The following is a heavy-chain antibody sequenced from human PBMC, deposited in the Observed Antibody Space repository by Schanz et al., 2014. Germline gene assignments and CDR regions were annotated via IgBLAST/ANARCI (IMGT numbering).Heavy chain of an antibody. CDR2: ISASGSTT. CDR3: GRAGTGMAGWYFEL. J-gene: IGHJ2*01. D-gene: IGHD5-18*01. Sequence: EVQLVESGGGVVRPGGSLRLSCAASGFTFSDYSMNWVRQAPGKGLEWVSLISASGSTTYYADSVKGRFTISRDNSKNTLFLQMSSLRVDDMAVYYCGRAGTGMAGWYFELWGHGTLVTVSS. CDR1: GFTFSDYS. V-gene: IGHV3-23*04.